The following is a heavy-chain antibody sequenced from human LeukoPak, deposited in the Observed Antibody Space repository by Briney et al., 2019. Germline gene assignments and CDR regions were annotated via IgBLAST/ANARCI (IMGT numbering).Heavy chain of an antibody. D-gene: IGHD6-6*01. Sequence: ASVKVSCKASGGTFSSYAMSWVRQAPGEGLEWVSAISGSGVSTYYADSVKGRFTISRDNSKNTLYLQMNSLRAEDTAVYYCAKQLAARLPYYFDYWGQGNLVTVSS. J-gene: IGHJ4*02. CDR2: ISGSGVST. CDR1: GGTFSSYA. V-gene: IGHV3-23*01. CDR3: AKQLAARLPYYFDY.